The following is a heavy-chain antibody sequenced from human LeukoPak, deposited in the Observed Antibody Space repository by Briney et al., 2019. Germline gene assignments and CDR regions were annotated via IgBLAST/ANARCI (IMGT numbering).Heavy chain of an antibody. J-gene: IGHJ4*02. CDR2: IYYSGSS. D-gene: IGHD6-13*01. V-gene: IGHV4-59*01. CDR3: ARGAAAGLLDY. Sequence: SETLSLTCTVSGVSISSYYWSWIRQPPGKGLEWIGYIYYSGSSNYNPSLKSRVTISVDTSKNQFSLKLSSVTAADTAVYYCARGAAAGLLDYWGQGTLVTVSS. CDR1: GVSISSYY.